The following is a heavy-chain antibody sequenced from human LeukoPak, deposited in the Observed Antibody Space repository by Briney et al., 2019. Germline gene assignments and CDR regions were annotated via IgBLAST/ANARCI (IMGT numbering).Heavy chain of an antibody. D-gene: IGHD2-2*01. Sequence: GGSLRLSCAASGFKFSSYAMNWVRQAPGKRLEWVSGISGNGGTADYADSVKGRFIISRDNSKNMLYLQMNSLRADDTAVYYCAKGRWDQLLCEIDYWGQGTLVTVSS. V-gene: IGHV3-23*01. J-gene: IGHJ4*02. CDR3: AKGRWDQLLCEIDY. CDR1: GFKFSSYA. CDR2: ISGNGGTA.